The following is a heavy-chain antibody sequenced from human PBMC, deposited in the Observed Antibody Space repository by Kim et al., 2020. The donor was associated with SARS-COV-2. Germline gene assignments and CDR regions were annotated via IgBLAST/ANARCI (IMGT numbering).Heavy chain of an antibody. Sequence: ASVKVSCKASGYNLTTKDIHWVRQATGQGLEWMGRMNPNSGNTDLAQKFQGRVTMSRDMPINTAYLELNSLRSDDTALYYCARRLYVVWSAYSFYFWGQG. D-gene: IGHD3-3*01. CDR3: ARRLYVVWSAYSFYF. V-gene: IGHV1-8*02. J-gene: IGHJ4*02. CDR2: MNPNSGNT. CDR1: GYNLTTKD.